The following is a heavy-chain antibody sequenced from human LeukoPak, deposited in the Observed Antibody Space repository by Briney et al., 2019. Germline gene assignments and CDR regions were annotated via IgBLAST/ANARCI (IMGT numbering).Heavy chain of an antibody. J-gene: IGHJ4*02. CDR2: IKQDGSEK. Sequence: PGGSLRLSCAASGFTFSTYWMSWVRQAPGKGLEWVANIKQDGSEKFYVDSVKDRFTISRDNAKNSLYLQMNSLRVEDTAVYYCARNVYRTFDSWDQGTLVTVSS. CDR1: GFTFSTYW. CDR3: ARNVYRTFDS. D-gene: IGHD1-14*01. V-gene: IGHV3-7*01.